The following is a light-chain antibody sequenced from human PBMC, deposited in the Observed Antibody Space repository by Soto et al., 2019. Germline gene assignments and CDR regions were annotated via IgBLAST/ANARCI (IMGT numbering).Light chain of an antibody. CDR1: QSISIW. J-gene: IGKJ1*01. Sequence: DIKMTQSPSTLSASVGDRVTITCRASQSISIWLAWYQQKPGKAPKLLIYKASSLESGVPSRFSGSGSGTEFTLTINTLQPDDFATYYCQQHDSYSPTFGQGTKVEIK. CDR3: QQHDSYSPT. CDR2: KAS. V-gene: IGKV1-5*03.